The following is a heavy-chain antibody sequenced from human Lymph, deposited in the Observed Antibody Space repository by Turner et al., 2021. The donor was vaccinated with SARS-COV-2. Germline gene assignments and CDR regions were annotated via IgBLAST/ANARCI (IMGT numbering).Heavy chain of an antibody. CDR3: ATAPAAVVTGWFDP. V-gene: IGHV1-24*01. CDR1: GYTLPELS. CDR2: FDPEDGET. D-gene: IGHD2-15*01. J-gene: IGHJ5*02. Sequence: QVQLVQSGAEVKKPGASVKVSCKVSGYTLPELSMHWVRPTPGKGLEWMGGFDPEDGETIYAQNLQGRVTMTEDTSTDTAYMDLSSLRSEDTAVYYCATAPAAVVTGWFDPWGQGTLVTVSS.